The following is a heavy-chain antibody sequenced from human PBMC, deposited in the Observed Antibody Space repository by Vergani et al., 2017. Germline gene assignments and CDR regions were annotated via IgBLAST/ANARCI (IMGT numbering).Heavy chain of an antibody. Sequence: EVQLVESGGGLVQPGRSLRLSCTASGFTFGDYAMSWFRQAPGKGLEWVGFIRSKAYGGTTEYAASVKGRFTISRDDSKNTLYLQMNSLKTEDTAVYYCTTASSSSDDAFDIWGQGTMVTVSS. CDR1: GFTFGDYA. D-gene: IGHD6-6*01. CDR2: IRSKAYGGTT. CDR3: TTASSSSDDAFDI. J-gene: IGHJ3*02. V-gene: IGHV3-49*03.